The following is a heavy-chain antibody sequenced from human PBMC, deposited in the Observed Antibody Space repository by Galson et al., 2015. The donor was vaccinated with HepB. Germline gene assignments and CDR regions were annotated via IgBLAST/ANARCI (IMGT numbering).Heavy chain of an antibody. CDR2: ISGSGGST. J-gene: IGHJ3*02. CDR3: AKDQDYGSGSYSRMNAFDI. V-gene: IGHV3-23*01. CDR1: GFTFSSYA. D-gene: IGHD3-10*01. Sequence: SLRLSCAASGFTFSSYAMSWVRQAPGKGLEWVSAISGSGGSTYYADSVKGRFTISRDNSKNTLYLQMNSLRAEDTAVYYCAKDQDYGSGSYSRMNAFDIWGQGTMVTVSS.